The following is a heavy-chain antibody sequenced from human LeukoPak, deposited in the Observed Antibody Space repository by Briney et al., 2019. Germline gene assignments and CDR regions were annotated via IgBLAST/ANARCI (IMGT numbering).Heavy chain of an antibody. CDR3: ARDVSGPGIAAAHTPKY. Sequence: GASVKVSCKASGYTFTGYYMHWVRQAPGQGLEWMGWINPNSGGTNYAQKFQGRVTMTRDTSISTAYMELSRLRSDDTAVYYCARDVSGPGIAAAHTPKYWGQGTLVTVSS. V-gene: IGHV1-2*02. J-gene: IGHJ4*02. D-gene: IGHD6-13*01. CDR2: INPNSGGT. CDR1: GYTFTGYY.